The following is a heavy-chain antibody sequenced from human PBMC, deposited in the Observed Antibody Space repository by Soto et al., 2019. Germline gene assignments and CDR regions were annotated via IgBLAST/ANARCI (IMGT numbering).Heavy chain of an antibody. Sequence: PGGSLRLSCEASGLIFSTQGMHWVRQAPGKGLEWLAVIRNDGSNQYYADSVKGRFTISRDNSKSTLYLQINSLRVEDTATYYSARNPSHVDLASMKDWGRGTLVTVSS. CDR1: GLIFSTQG. CDR2: IRNDGSNQ. J-gene: IGHJ4*02. CDR3: ARNPSHVDLASMKD. D-gene: IGHD3-22*01. V-gene: IGHV3-33*01.